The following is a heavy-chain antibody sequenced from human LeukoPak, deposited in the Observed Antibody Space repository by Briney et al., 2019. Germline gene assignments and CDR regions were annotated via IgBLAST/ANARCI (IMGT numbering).Heavy chain of an antibody. CDR2: IRSKANSYAT. V-gene: IGHV3-73*01. CDR3: TRRHYYDSSGYLDY. Sequence: PGGSLRLSCAASGFTFSGSAMHWVRQASGKGLEWVGRIRSKANSYATAYAASVKGRFTISRDDSKNTAYPQMNSLKTEDTAVYYCTRRHYYDSSGYLDYWGQGTLVTVSS. D-gene: IGHD3-22*01. J-gene: IGHJ4*02. CDR1: GFTFSGSA.